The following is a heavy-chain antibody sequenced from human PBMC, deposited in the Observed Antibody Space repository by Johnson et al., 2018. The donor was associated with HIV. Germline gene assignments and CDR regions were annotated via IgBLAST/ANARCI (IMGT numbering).Heavy chain of an antibody. V-gene: IGHV3-7*03. CDR3: ARDRAGFDI. CDR2: IQRAGSER. J-gene: IGHJ3*02. D-gene: IGHD6-19*01. CDR1: SFTLDDYG. Sequence: VQLVESGGGVVQPGRSLRLSCAASSFTLDDYGMNWVRQAPGKGLEWGGNIQRAGSERYYVASVKGRFTISRDNAKNSLYLQMNSLRAEDTALYYCARDRAGFDIWGQGTMVTVSS.